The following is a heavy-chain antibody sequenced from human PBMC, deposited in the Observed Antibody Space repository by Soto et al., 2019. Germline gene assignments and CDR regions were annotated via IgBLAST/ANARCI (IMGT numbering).Heavy chain of an antibody. J-gene: IGHJ4*02. D-gene: IGHD5-18*01. V-gene: IGHV1-69*01. CDR1: GGTFGNHA. CDR3: AREAGYTYGYVFDY. CDR2: IIPVLGVG. Sequence: QVQLVQSGAEVKKPGSSVRVSCKASGGTFGNHAISWVRQAPGQGLEWLGGIIPVLGVGDNAQNFQGRVTITADASTSTDYLELSSLRSEDTALYYLAREAGYTYGYVFDYWGQGTLVTVSS.